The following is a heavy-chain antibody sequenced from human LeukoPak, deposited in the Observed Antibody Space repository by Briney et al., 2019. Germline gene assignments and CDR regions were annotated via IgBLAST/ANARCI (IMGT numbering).Heavy chain of an antibody. Sequence: EASVKVSCKASGGTFSSYAISWVRQAPGQELEWMGGIIPIFGTANYAQKFQGRVTITADESTSTAYMELSSLRSEDTAVYYCARGVEPNWNYVIDYWGQGTLVTVSS. CDR1: GGTFSSYA. D-gene: IGHD1-7*01. CDR2: IIPIFGTA. J-gene: IGHJ4*02. V-gene: IGHV1-69*01. CDR3: ARGVEPNWNYVIDY.